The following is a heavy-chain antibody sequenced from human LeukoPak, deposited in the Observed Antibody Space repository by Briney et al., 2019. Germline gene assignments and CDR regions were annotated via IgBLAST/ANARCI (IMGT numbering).Heavy chain of an antibody. CDR3: AGDRLGAADHFDY. D-gene: IGHD1-26*01. CDR1: GFTFSSYE. CDR2: ISSSGSTI. V-gene: IGHV3-48*03. J-gene: IGHJ4*02. Sequence: PGGSLRLSCAASGFTFSSYEMNRVRQAPGKGLEWVSYISSSGSTIYYADSVKGRFTISRDNAKNSLYLQMNSLRAEDTAVYYCAGDRLGAADHFDYWGQGTLVTVSS.